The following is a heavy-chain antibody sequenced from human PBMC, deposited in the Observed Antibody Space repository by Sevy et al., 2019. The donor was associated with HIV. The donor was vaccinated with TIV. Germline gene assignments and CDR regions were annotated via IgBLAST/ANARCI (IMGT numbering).Heavy chain of an antibody. Sequence: GEALKISCKGSGYSFTSHWIGWVRHIPGKGLEWMGLIYPDDFDTRYSPSFQGQVTFSADQSISPAYLQWSSLKASDTAVYYFATSHSGYFDSSGYYIYWGQGTLVTVSS. CDR2: IYPDDFDT. J-gene: IGHJ4*02. CDR3: ATSHSGYFDSSGYYIY. D-gene: IGHD3-22*01. CDR1: GYSFTSHW. V-gene: IGHV5-51*01.